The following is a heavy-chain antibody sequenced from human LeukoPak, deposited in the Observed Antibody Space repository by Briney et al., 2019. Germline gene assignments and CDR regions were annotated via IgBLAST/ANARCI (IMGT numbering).Heavy chain of an antibody. D-gene: IGHD2-15*01. CDR2: IIPIFGTA. CDR3: ATQSGVVAATASYYYYMDV. Sequence: SSVKVSCKASGGTFSSYAISWVRQAPGQGLEWMGRIIPIFGTANYAQRFQGRVTITTDESTSTAYMELSSLRSEDTAVYYCATQSGVVAATASYYYYMDVWGKGTTVTVSS. J-gene: IGHJ6*03. V-gene: IGHV1-69*05. CDR1: GGTFSSYA.